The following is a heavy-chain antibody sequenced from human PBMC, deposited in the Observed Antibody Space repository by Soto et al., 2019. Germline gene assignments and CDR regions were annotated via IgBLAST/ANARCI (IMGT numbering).Heavy chain of an antibody. CDR3: VHRDLYGVYDY. Sequence: GPTLVNPTQTLTLTCNFSGFSLSTSGVGVGWIRQPPGKALEWLAVFYWDYDKRYSPSLKSRLTIIKDTSKNQVVLTMTNMDPVDTATYYCVHRDLYGVYDYWGQGTLVTVSS. CDR1: GFSLSTSGVG. CDR2: FYWDYDK. D-gene: IGHD4-17*01. V-gene: IGHV2-5*02. J-gene: IGHJ4*02.